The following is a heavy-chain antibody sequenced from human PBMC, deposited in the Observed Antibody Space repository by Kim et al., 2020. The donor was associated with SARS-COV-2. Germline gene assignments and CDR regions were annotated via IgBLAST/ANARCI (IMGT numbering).Heavy chain of an antibody. CDR3: ARGIAAAVDY. CDR2: TYNRSKWYN. V-gene: IGHV6-1*01. Sequence: SQTLSLTCAISGDSVSSNGAAWNWIRQSPSRGLEWLGRTYNRSKWYNEYAVSVKGRITINPDTSKNQFSLQLNSVTPEDTAMYYCARGIAAAVDYWGQGTLVTVSS. D-gene: IGHD6-13*01. J-gene: IGHJ4*02. CDR1: GDSVSSNGAA.